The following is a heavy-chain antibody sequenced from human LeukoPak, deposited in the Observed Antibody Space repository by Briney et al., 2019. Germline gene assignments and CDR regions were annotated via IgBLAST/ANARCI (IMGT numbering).Heavy chain of an antibody. CDR3: AKDIKKGENYDFWSGYTHGFDY. CDR2: IRYDGSNK. D-gene: IGHD3-3*01. CDR1: GFTFSSYG. J-gene: IGHJ4*02. V-gene: IGHV3-30*02. Sequence: GGSLRLSCAASGFTFSSYGMHWVRQAPGKGLEWVAFIRYDGSNKYYADSVKGRFTISGDNSRNTLYLQMNSLRAEDTAVYYCAKDIKKGENYDFWSGYTHGFDYWGQGTLVTVSS.